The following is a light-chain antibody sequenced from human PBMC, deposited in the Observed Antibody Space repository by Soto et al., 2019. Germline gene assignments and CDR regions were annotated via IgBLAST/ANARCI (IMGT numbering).Light chain of an antibody. V-gene: IGLV1-40*01. CDR3: QSYDSSLSGYV. J-gene: IGLJ1*01. CDR2: DEN. Sequence: FPSPPPSVSGAPGQRFTISCTGSISNIGAGYDLHWYQQLPGTATKLLIYDENNRPSGVPDRFYGSKSGTSASLAITGLQAEDEADYYCQSYDSSLSGYVFGTGTKVT. CDR1: ISNIGAGYD.